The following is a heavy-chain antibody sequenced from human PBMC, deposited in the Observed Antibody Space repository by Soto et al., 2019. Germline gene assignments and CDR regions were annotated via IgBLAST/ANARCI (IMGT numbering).Heavy chain of an antibody. V-gene: IGHV3-48*02. CDR3: ARDRAGAQYGLDV. D-gene: IGHD1-26*01. Sequence: HPGESLRLSCTASGFTFSSYSMNWVRQAPGKGLEWVSYISSSSSTIYYVENVKGRFNISRDIAKNSLYLQMNSLRDEDTAVYYCARDRAGAQYGLDVWGQGT. CDR1: GFTFSSYS. CDR2: ISSSSSTI. J-gene: IGHJ6*02.